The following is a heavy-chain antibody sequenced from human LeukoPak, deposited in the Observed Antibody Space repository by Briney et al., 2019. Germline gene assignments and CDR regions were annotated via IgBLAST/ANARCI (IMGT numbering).Heavy chain of an antibody. CDR1: GFTFSSYA. V-gene: IGHV3-30-3*01. CDR2: ISYDGSNK. D-gene: IGHD5-18*01. Sequence: GGSLRLSCAASGFTFSSYAMHWVSQAPGKGLEWVAVISYDGSNKYYADSVKGRFTISRDNSKNTLYLQMNSLRAEDTAVYYCARASGYSYGPLDYWGQGTLVTVSS. J-gene: IGHJ4*02. CDR3: ARASGYSYGPLDY.